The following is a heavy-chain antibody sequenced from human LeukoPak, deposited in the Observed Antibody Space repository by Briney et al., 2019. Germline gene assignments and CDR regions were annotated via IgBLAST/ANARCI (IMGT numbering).Heavy chain of an antibody. Sequence: PGGSLRLSCAASGFTFSNYAMSWVRQAPGKGLEWVSTISGSGSSTYSADSVKGRFTISRDNSKNTLYLQMNSLRAEDTAVYYCAKDLREYSSSPRNAFDIWGQGTMVTVSS. J-gene: IGHJ3*02. CDR1: GFTFSNYA. D-gene: IGHD6-6*01. CDR3: AKDLREYSSSPRNAFDI. V-gene: IGHV3-23*01. CDR2: ISGSGSST.